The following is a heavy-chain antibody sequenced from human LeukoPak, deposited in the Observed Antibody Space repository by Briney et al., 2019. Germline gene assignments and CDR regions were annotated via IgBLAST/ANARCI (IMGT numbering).Heavy chain of an antibody. CDR1: GFTFSSYA. J-gene: IGHJ6*02. CDR3: ARDLLASFVKSSSYPHYGMDV. V-gene: IGHV3-30-3*01. CDR2: ISYDGSNK. Sequence: PGGSLRLSCAASGFTFSSYAMHWVRQAPGKGLEWVAVISYDGSNKYYADSVKGRFTISRDNSKNTLYLQMNSLRAEDTAVYYCARDLLASFVKSSSYPHYGMDVWGQGTTVTVSS. D-gene: IGHD6-13*01.